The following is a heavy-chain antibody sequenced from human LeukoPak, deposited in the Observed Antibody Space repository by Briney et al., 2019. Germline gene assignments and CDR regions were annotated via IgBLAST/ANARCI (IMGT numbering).Heavy chain of an antibody. CDR1: GFTFSSYV. D-gene: IGHD5-12*01. CDR3: AKDWAYSGYDYFDY. V-gene: IGHV3-30*18. J-gene: IGHJ4*02. Sequence: GGSLRLSCAAAGFTFSSYVMRWVRQAPGKGLELVAFISDDGSDENYADSVQGRFTISRDNSKNTLYLQMNTLRAEDTAVYYCAKDWAYSGYDYFDYWGQGTLVTVSS. CDR2: ISDDGSDE.